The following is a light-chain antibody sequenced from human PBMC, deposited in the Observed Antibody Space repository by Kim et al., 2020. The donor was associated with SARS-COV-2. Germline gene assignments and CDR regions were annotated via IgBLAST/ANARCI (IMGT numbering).Light chain of an antibody. CDR2: AAS. V-gene: IGKV1-27*01. J-gene: IGKJ1*01. Sequence: ASVGDRVTITCRASQDISNFLAWYQQKPGKVPQLLIYAASTLQSGVPSRFSGSGSGTDFTLTINSLQPEDFATYFCQQAYITPLTFGQGTKVDIK. CDR1: QDISNF. CDR3: QQAYITPLT.